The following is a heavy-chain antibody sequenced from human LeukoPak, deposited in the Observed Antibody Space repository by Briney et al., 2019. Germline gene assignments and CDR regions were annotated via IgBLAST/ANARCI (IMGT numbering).Heavy chain of an antibody. J-gene: IGHJ4*02. CDR3: ARLSDTTVTNSY. Sequence: GGSLRLSCAASGFTFDDYGMSWVRQAPGKGLEWVSSISSSSSYIYYADSVKGRFTISRDNAKNSLYLQMNSLRAEDTAVYYCARLSDTTVTNSYWGQGTLVTVSS. CDR1: GFTFDDYG. D-gene: IGHD4-17*01. CDR2: ISSSSSYI. V-gene: IGHV3-21*01.